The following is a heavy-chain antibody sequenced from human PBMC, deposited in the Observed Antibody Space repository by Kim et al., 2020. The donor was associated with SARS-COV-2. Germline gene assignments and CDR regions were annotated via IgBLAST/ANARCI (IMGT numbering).Heavy chain of an antibody. V-gene: IGHV3-7*01. J-gene: IGHJ6*02. Sequence: GGSLRLSCAASGFTFSSYWMSWVRQAPGKGLEWVANIKQDGSEKYYVDSVKGRFTISRDNAKNSLYLQMNSLRAEDTAVYYCAKERVWVGELSDRGYYYFDGMDVWGQGTTVTVSS. D-gene: IGHD3-10*01. CDR2: IKQDGSEK. CDR1: GFTFSSYW. CDR3: AKERVWVGELSDRGYYYFDGMDV.